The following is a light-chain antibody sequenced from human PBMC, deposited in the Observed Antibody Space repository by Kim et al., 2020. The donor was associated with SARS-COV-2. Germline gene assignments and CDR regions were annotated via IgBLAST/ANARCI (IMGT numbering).Light chain of an antibody. Sequence: QSALTQPHSVSGSPGQSVTISCTGTSSDVGSYNRVSWYQQPPGTAPKLMIYEVSNRPSGVPDRFSGSKSGNTASLTISGLQAEDEADYYCSSYTSSSTYVFGTGTKVTVL. J-gene: IGLJ1*01. CDR2: EVS. V-gene: IGLV2-18*02. CDR1: SSDVGSYNR. CDR3: SSYTSSSTYV.